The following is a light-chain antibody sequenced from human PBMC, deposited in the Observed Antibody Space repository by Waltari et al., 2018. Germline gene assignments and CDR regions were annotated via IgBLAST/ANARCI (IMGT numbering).Light chain of an antibody. V-gene: IGKV1-NL1*01. J-gene: IGKJ1*01. CDR2: SAS. Sequence: EIQLTQSPSSLSASVGDRVTITCRASQGIVESLAWYQQQPGKAPKLLIYSASRLQSGVPSRFSGSGSGTEYTLAINGLQPEDFASYYCQHYYNPPLTFGQGTKVEI. CDR1: QGIVES. CDR3: QHYYNPPLT.